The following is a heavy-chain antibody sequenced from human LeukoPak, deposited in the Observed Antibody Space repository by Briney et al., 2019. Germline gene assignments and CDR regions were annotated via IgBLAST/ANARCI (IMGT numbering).Heavy chain of an antibody. CDR3: ARDSPPGEAYCGGDCYYYYYGMDV. V-gene: IGHV3-53*01. D-gene: IGHD2-21*02. J-gene: IGHJ6*02. CDR1: GFTFSSYW. CDR2: IYSGGST. Sequence: SGGSLRLSCAASGFTFSSYWMSWVRQAPGKGLEWVSVIYSGGSTYYADSVKGRFTISRDNSKNTLYLQMNSLRAEDTAVYYCARDSPPGEAYCGGDCYYYYYGMDVWGQGTTVTVSS.